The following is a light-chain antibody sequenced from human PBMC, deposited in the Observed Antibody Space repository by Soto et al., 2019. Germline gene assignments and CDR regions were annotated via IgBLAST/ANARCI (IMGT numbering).Light chain of an antibody. CDR2: DAS. CDR3: QQYGSSPT. V-gene: IGKV3-20*01. J-gene: IGKJ1*01. CDR1: QSVSSSY. Sequence: EIVLTQSPGTLSLSPGERATLSCRASQSVSSSYLAWYQQKPGQAPRLLIYDASSRATGSPDRFSGSGSGTDFTLTISRLEPEDFAVYYCQQYGSSPTFGHGTKVEIK.